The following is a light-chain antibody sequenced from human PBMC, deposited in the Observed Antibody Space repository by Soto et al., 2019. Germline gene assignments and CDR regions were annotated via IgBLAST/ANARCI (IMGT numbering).Light chain of an antibody. J-gene: IGKJ4*01. CDR2: DAS. Sequence: EIVLTQSPATLSLSPGERATLSCRASQSIRTHLAWYQQKPGQAPRLLIYDASKRATGIPTRFSGSGSGTDFHLTISSLDPEDFAVYYSQSRGYWPPPFGGGPKVEI. CDR3: QSRGYWPPP. V-gene: IGKV3-11*01. CDR1: QSIRTH.